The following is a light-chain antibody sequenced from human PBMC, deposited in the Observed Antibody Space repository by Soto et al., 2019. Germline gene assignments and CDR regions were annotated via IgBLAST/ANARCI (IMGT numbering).Light chain of an antibody. Sequence: QSVLTQPPSASGSPGQSVTISCTGTSSDVGGYSSVAWFQHHPGKAPKLMIYEVSKRPSGVPDRFSGSKSGNTASLTVSGLQAEDEADYHCISYAGSNNYVFGTGTKVTVL. J-gene: IGLJ1*01. CDR3: ISYAGSNNYV. CDR1: SSDVGGYSS. CDR2: EVS. V-gene: IGLV2-8*01.